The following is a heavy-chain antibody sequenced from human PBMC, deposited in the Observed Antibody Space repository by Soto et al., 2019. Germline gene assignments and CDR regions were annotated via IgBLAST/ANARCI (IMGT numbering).Heavy chain of an antibody. CDR3: AKDGAPRYCGRSTCHPAGAY. J-gene: IGHJ4*02. Sequence: QVLLVESGGGVVQPGRSLRLSCAGSGFTFSNYGLHWVRQAPGKGLEWVSFTSFDGSHKYYADSVKGRFTISRDNYNNMLYLHMDSLRAEDTAVYYCAKDGAPRYCGRSTCHPAGAYWGQGTLVTVSS. D-gene: IGHD2-2*01. CDR2: TSFDGSHK. V-gene: IGHV3-30*18. CDR1: GFTFSNYG.